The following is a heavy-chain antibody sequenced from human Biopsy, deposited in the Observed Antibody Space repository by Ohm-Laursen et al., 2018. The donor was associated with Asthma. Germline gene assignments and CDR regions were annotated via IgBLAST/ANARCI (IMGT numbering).Heavy chain of an antibody. D-gene: IGHD3-10*01. CDR2: IWDDDTNK. J-gene: IGHJ4*02. CDR1: GFTLRRTG. Sequence: SLRLSCTASGFTLRRTGMHWVRQAPGQGLEWVAVIWDDDTNKHYADSVKGRFTISRDTSKNTLFLQMNSLRAEDSAVYYCAKDERLYYGSDSKYMQPVPLGDWGQGTLVIVSA. V-gene: IGHV3-33*03. CDR3: AKDERLYYGSDSKYMQPVPLGD.